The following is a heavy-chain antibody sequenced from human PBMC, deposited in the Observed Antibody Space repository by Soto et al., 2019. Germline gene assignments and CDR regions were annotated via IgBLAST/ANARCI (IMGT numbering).Heavy chain of an antibody. D-gene: IGHD3-10*01. Sequence: EVQLVESGGGLVKPGGSLRLSCAASGFTFSSYSMNWVRQAPGKGLEWVSSISSSSSYIYYADSVKGRFTISRDNAKNSLYLQMHSLRAEDTAVYYCVRDQEFGELFRLNRDYYYYYGMDVWGQGTTVTVSS. CDR2: ISSSSSYI. J-gene: IGHJ6*02. CDR1: GFTFSSYS. V-gene: IGHV3-21*01. CDR3: VRDQEFGELFRLNRDYYYYYGMDV.